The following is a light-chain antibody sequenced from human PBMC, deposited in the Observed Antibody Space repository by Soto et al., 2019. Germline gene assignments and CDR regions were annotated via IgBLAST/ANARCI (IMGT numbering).Light chain of an antibody. CDR2: EVS. J-gene: IGLJ1*01. V-gene: IGLV2-14*01. CDR1: STDFGGQNY. Sequence: QASLTQPASVSVSLGQSITISCTGTSTDFGGQNYVSWYQQHPGRAPKLILYEVSNRPSGISNRFSGSKSGNTASLTISGLQAEDVADYYCSSYVDVVTLEVFGPGTKVTV. CDR3: SSYVDVVTLEV.